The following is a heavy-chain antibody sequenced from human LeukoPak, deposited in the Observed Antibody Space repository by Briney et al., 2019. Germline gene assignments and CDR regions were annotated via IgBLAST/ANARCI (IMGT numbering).Heavy chain of an antibody. V-gene: IGHV3-23*01. Sequence: PGGSLRLSCAASGFTFSSYAMSWVRQAPGKGLEWVSAISGSGGSTYYADSVKGRFTISRDNSKNTLYLQMNSLRAEDTAVYYCARTGAQQWLALGNWFDPWGQGTLVTVSS. CDR2: ISGSGGST. CDR3: ARTGAQQWLALGNWFDP. J-gene: IGHJ5*02. CDR1: GFTFSSYA. D-gene: IGHD6-19*01.